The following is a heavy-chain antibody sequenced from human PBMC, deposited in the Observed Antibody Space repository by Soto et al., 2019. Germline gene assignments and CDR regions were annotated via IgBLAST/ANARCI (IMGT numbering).Heavy chain of an antibody. CDR3: ARDWYCSSTSCYEEYFDC. Sequence: GGSLRLSCAASGFTFSSYSMNWVRQAPGKGLEWVSYISSSSSTIYYADSVKGRFTISRDNAKNSLYLQMNSLRAEDTAVYYCARDWYCSSTSCYEEYFDCWGQGTLVTVSS. J-gene: IGHJ4*02. CDR1: GFTFSSYS. CDR2: ISSSSSTI. V-gene: IGHV3-48*01. D-gene: IGHD2-2*01.